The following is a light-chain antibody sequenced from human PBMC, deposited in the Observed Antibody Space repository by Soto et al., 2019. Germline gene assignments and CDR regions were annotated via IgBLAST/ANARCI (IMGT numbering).Light chain of an antibody. Sequence: DIQMTQSPSTMSAAIEARFTITCRATQSIFWLLAWYLQKPGQPPQLLIFGGYSLERGVRLRFSGSGSGTEITLTISSLQPEDVATYYCQHYKMYSPWTFGQGTKVDIK. CDR2: GGY. V-gene: IGKV1-5*01. CDR1: QSIFWL. J-gene: IGKJ1*01. CDR3: QHYKMYSPWT.